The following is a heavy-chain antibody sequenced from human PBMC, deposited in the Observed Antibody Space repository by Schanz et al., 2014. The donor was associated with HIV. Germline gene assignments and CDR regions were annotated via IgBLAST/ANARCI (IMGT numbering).Heavy chain of an antibody. V-gene: IGHV3-30*03. D-gene: IGHD1-26*01. J-gene: IGHJ1*01. CDR1: RFTFSNYG. Sequence: QVQLVESGGGVVQPGRSLRLSCAASRFTFSNYGMHWVRQAPGKGLEWVAVISYDGSNKYYADSVKGRFTISRDNSKNTLYLQMNSLRAEDTAVYYCARALPDEWEPAAYFQHWGQGTLVIVSS. CDR2: ISYDGSNK. CDR3: ARALPDEWEPAAYFQH.